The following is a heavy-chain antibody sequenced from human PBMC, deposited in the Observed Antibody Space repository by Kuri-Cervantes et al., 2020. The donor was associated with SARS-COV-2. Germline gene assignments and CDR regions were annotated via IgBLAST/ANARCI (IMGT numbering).Heavy chain of an antibody. CDR2: ISYDGSNK. D-gene: IGHD7-27*01. Sequence: GESLKISCAASGFTFSSYAMHWVRQAPGKRLEWVAVISYDGSNKYYADSVKGRFTISRDNSKNTLYLQMNSLRAEDTAVYYCARELTGDAFDIWGQGTMVTVSS. J-gene: IGHJ3*02. V-gene: IGHV3-30-3*01. CDR1: GFTFSSYA. CDR3: ARELTGDAFDI.